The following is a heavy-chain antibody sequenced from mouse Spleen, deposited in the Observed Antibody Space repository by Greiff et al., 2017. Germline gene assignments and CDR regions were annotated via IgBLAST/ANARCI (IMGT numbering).Heavy chain of an antibody. J-gene: IGHJ3*01. CDR3: ARSSTTGAY. Sequence: QVQLQQSGPELVKPGASVKISCKASGYAFSSSWMNWVKQRPGKGLEWIGRIYPGDGDTNYNGKFKGKATLTADKSSSTAYMQLSSLTSEDSAVYFCARSSTTGAYWGQGTLVTVSA. D-gene: IGHD1-1*01. V-gene: IGHV1-82*01. CDR2: IYPGDGDT. CDR1: GYAFSSSW.